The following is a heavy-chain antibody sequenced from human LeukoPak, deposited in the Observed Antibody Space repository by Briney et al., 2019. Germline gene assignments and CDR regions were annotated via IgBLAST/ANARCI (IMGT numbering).Heavy chain of an antibody. CDR1: GFTFSSYS. CDR3: ARERYSGYDSLGLGAFDI. D-gene: IGHD5-12*01. Sequence: GGSLRLSCAASGFTFSSYSMNWVRQAPGKGLEWVSSISSSSSYIYYADSLKGRFIISRDNAKNSLYLQMNSLRAEDTAVYYCARERYSGYDSLGLGAFDIWGQGTMVTVSS. V-gene: IGHV3-21*01. J-gene: IGHJ3*02. CDR2: ISSSSSYI.